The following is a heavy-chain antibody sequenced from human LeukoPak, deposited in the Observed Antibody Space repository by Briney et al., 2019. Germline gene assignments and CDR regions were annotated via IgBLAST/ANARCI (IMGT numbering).Heavy chain of an antibody. CDR2: IYRTGTT. D-gene: IGHD5-24*01. J-gene: IGHJ3*02. CDR3: ARDGYNPVAFDI. V-gene: IGHV4-39*02. Sequence: PSETLSLTCTVSGVSIGSSNYYWGWTRQPPGKGLEWIGNIYRTGTTFYNPSLQSRVSMSVDTSKNTFSLNLKSVTAADTAVYYCARDGYNPVAFDIWGQGTVVTVSS. CDR1: GVSIGSSNYY.